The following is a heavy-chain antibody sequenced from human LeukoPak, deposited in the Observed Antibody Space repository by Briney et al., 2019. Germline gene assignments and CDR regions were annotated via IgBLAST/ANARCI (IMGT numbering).Heavy chain of an antibody. J-gene: IGHJ3*02. Sequence: SETLSLTCTVSGGSISSYYWRWIRQPPGKGLEWIGYIYYSGSTNYNPSLKSRVTISVDTSKNQFSLKLSSVTAADTAVYYCARVLRLRLGELSFFDIWGQGTMVTVSS. V-gene: IGHV4-59*01. D-gene: IGHD3-16*02. CDR3: ARVLRLRLGELSFFDI. CDR2: IYYSGST. CDR1: GGSISSYY.